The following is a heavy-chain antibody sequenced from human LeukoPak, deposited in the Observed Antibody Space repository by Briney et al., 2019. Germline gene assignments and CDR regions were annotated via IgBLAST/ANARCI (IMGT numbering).Heavy chain of an antibody. CDR2: IHGNGNT. D-gene: IGHD6-19*01. CDR3: ARETMLAGFASGLGFNY. V-gene: IGHV4-59*01. J-gene: IGHJ4*02. Sequence: SETLSLTCTVSGASISRWYWSWIRQPPGKGLEWIGYIHGNGNTNYNPSLKSRVSMSLDTSRNQFSQNLTSVTAADTATYYCARETMLAGFASGLGFNYWGQGLLVIVSS. CDR1: GASISRWY.